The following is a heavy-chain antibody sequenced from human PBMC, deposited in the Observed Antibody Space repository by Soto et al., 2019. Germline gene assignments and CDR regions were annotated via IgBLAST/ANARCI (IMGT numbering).Heavy chain of an antibody. CDR3: ARDGDYDFWSGSSNWFDP. J-gene: IGHJ5*02. CDR1: GGSISSYY. D-gene: IGHD3-3*01. V-gene: IGHV4-4*07. Sequence: KTSETLSLTCTVSGGSISSYYWSWIRQPAGKGLEWIGRIYTSGSTNYNPSLKSRVTMSVDTSKNQFSLKLSSVTAADTAVYYCARDGDYDFWSGSSNWFDPWGQGTLVTVSS. CDR2: IYTSGST.